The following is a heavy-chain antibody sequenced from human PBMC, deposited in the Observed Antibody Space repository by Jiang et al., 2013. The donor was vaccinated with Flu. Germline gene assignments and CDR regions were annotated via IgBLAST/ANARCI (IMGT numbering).Heavy chain of an antibody. CDR3: AREYYDFWTGPVPYYYGLDV. V-gene: IGHV3-30-3*01. Sequence: VVQPGRSLRLSCAASGFTFNTHAMHWVRQPPGKGLEGVALISHDGTDIYYADSVRGRFTISRDNSKNTLSLQMDRLRNDDTAVYYCAREYYDFWTGPVPYYYGLDVWGQGTTVTVSS. D-gene: IGHD3-3*01. CDR2: ISHDGTDI. CDR1: GFTFNTHA. J-gene: IGHJ6*02.